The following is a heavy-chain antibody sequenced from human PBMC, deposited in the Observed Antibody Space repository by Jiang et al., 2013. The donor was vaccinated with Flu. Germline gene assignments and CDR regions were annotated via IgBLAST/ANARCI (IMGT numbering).Heavy chain of an antibody. D-gene: IGHD5-24*01. CDR3: AREDGYNRGYAFDI. V-gene: IGHV3-21*01. Sequence: IYYADSVKGRFTISRDNAKNSLYLQMNSLRAEDTAVYYCAREDGYNRGYAFDIWGQGTMVTVSS. CDR2: I. J-gene: IGHJ3*02.